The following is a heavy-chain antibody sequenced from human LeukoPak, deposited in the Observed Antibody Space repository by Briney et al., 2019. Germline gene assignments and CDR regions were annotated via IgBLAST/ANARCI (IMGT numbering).Heavy chain of an antibody. D-gene: IGHD3-22*01. Sequence: GGSLRLSCAASGFTFSSNAMSWVRQAPGKGLEWVGRIKSKTDGGTTDYAAPVKGRFTISRDDSKNTLYLQMNSLKTEDTAVYYCTTTSGYYYDSSEFDYWGQGTLVTVSS. CDR1: GFTFSSNA. CDR3: TTTSGYYYDSSEFDY. CDR2: IKSKTDGGTT. V-gene: IGHV3-15*01. J-gene: IGHJ4*02.